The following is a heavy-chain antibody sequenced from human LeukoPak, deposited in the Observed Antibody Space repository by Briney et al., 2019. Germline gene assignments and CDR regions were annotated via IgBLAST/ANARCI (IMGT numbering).Heavy chain of an antibody. CDR3: ARRAVAGKNDAFDI. CDR1: DYTFTSYG. CDR2: ISGYNGNT. D-gene: IGHD6-19*01. V-gene: IGHV1-18*01. J-gene: IGHJ3*02. Sequence: GASVKVSCKASDYTFTSYGISWVRQAPGQGLEWMGWISGYNGNTNYAQKLQGRVTMTTDTSTSTAYRELRSLRSDDTAVYYCARRAVAGKNDAFDIWGQGTMVTVSS.